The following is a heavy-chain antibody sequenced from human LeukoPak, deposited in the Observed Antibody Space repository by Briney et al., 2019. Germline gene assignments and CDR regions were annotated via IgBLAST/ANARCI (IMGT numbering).Heavy chain of an antibody. CDR1: GGSISSGGYY. J-gene: IGHJ5*02. D-gene: IGHD3-3*01. CDR2: IYYSGST. V-gene: IGHV4-31*03. Sequence: SQTLSLTCTVSGGSISSGGYYWSWIRQHPGKGLEWIGYIYYSGSTYYNPSLKSRVTISVDTSKNQFSLKLSSVTAADTAVYYCARVDRGITIFRVGHSNNWFDPWGQGTLVTVSS. CDR3: ARVDRGITIFRVGHSNNWFDP.